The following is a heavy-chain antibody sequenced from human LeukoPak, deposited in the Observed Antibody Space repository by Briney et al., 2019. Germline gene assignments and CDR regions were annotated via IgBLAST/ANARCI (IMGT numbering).Heavy chain of an antibody. D-gene: IGHD3-22*01. Sequence: GGSLRLSCAASGFTFSSYGMHWVRQAPGKGLEWVAVISYDGSNKFYADSVKGRSTISRDNSKNTLYLQMNSLRAEDTAVYYCAKDMYYYDSSGSPGDYWGQGTLVTVSS. J-gene: IGHJ4*02. V-gene: IGHV3-30*18. CDR1: GFTFSSYG. CDR2: ISYDGSNK. CDR3: AKDMYYYDSSGSPGDY.